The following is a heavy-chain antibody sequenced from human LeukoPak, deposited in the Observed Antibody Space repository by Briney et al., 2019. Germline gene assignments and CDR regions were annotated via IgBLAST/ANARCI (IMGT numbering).Heavy chain of an antibody. CDR1: GYTLTELS. D-gene: IGHD6-19*01. Sequence: ASVKVSCKVSGYTLTELSMHWVRQAPGKGLEWMGGFDPEDGETIYAQKFHGRVTMTEDTSTDTAYMELSSLRSEDTAVYYCATAKYRSRWYGALDIWGQGTMVTVSS. CDR3: ATAKYRSRWYGALDI. J-gene: IGHJ3*02. CDR2: FDPEDGET. V-gene: IGHV1-24*01.